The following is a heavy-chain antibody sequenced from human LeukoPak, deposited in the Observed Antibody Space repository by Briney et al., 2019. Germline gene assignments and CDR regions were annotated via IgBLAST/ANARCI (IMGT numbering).Heavy chain of an antibody. D-gene: IGHD6-13*01. J-gene: IGHJ4*02. CDR3: VRDAIAAAGTGG. CDR2: INPNSGGT. CDR1: GYTFTGYY. Sequence: ASVKVSCKASGYTFTGYYMHWVRQAPGQGLEWMGWINPNSGGTDYSQTFQGRVTMTRDTSISTAYMELSSLRSDDRAVYYCVRDAIAAAGTGGWGQGTLVTVSS. V-gene: IGHV1-2*02.